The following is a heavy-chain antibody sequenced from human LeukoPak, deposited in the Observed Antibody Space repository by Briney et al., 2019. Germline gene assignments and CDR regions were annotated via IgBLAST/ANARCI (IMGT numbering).Heavy chain of an antibody. J-gene: IGHJ4*02. CDR3: ARAPNVEYYFDS. CDR1: GFTVSSKY. D-gene: IGHD3-3*01. CDR2: IYSGGST. V-gene: IGHV3-53*01. Sequence: GGSLRLSCAASGFTVSSKYVSWVRQAPGKGLEWVSVIYSGGSTYYADSVKGRFTISRDNSKNTLYLQMNSLRAEDTAVYYCARAPNVEYYFDSWGQGTLVTVSS.